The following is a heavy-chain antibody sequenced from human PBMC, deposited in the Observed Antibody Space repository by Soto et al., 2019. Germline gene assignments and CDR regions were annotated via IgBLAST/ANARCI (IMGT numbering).Heavy chain of an antibody. D-gene: IGHD2-8*01. CDR2: IHYSGTT. Sequence: SETLSLTCTVSGTPISSYYWSWIRQPPGKGLEWIANIHYSGTTNYNPSLASRVTLSVDTSKNQFSLKMTSVTAADRAMYFCARYNSYAIDYWGRGTLVTVSS. CDR1: GTPISSYY. V-gene: IGHV4-59*01. J-gene: IGHJ4*02. CDR3: ARYNSYAIDY.